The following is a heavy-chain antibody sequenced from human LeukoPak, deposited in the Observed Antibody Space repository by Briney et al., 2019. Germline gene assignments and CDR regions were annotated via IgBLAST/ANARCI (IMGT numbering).Heavy chain of an antibody. CDR1: GFTLSSYA. CDR2: ISGSGGST. J-gene: IGHJ4*02. V-gene: IGHV3-23*01. Sequence: GGSLRLSRAASGFTLSSYATSWVRQAPGKGLEGVSAISGSGGSTYYADSVKGRFTISRDNSKNTLYLQMNSLRAEDTGVYFCAKDFSALRRGNYFDYWGQGTLATASS. CDR3: AKDFSALRRGNYFDY. D-gene: IGHD3-16*01.